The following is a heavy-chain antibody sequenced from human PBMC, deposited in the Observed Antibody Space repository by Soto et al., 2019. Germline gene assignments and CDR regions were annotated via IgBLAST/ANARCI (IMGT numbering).Heavy chain of an antibody. V-gene: IGHV3-30-3*01. CDR3: AGDGDCSGGSCYSRGGYFDY. D-gene: IGHD2-15*01. CDR2: ISYDGSNK. Sequence: QVQLVESGGGVVQPGRSLRLSCAASGFTFSSYAMHWVRQAPGKGLEWVAVISYDGSNKYYADSVKGRFTISRDNSKNTLYLQMDSLRAGDTAVYYCAGDGDCSGGSCYSRGGYFDYWGQGTLVTVSS. CDR1: GFTFSSYA. J-gene: IGHJ4*02.